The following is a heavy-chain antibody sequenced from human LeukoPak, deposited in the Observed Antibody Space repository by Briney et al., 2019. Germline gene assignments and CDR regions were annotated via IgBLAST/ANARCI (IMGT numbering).Heavy chain of an antibody. Sequence: SETLSLTCAVHGGSFSGYYWSWIRQPPGKGLEWIGEINHSGSTNYNPSLKSRVTISVDTSKNQFSLKLSSVTAADTAVYYCARGRSYYYGSGSSPFDYWGQGTLVTVSS. J-gene: IGHJ4*02. D-gene: IGHD3-10*01. CDR3: ARGRSYYYGSGSSPFDY. CDR2: INHSGST. CDR1: GGSFSGYY. V-gene: IGHV4-34*01.